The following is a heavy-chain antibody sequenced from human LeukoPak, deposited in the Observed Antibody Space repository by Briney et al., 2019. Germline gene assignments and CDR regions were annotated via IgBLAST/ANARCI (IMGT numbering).Heavy chain of an antibody. CDR3: AKVIPPSFGIFPTKPKLFHFDF. J-gene: IGHJ4*02. D-gene: IGHD2-21*01. Sequence: GGSLRLSCAASGFTFSSYAMSWVRQAPGKGLEWVSAISGSGGSTYYADSVKGRFTISRDNSKNTLYLQMNSLRAEDTAVYYWAKVIPPSFGIFPTKPKLFHFDFRGPGTLVPV. V-gene: IGHV3-23*01. CDR2: ISGSGGST. CDR1: GFTFSSYA.